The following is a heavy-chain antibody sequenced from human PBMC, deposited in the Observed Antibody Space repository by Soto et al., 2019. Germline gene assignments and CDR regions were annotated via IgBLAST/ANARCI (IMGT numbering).Heavy chain of an antibody. D-gene: IGHD6-19*01. J-gene: IGHJ6*02. Sequence: GGSLRLSCAASGFTFSSYSMNWVRQAPGKGLEWVSSISSSSYIYYADSVKGRFTISRDNAKNSLYLQMNSLRAEDTAVYYCARDRDSSGWYNYYYYGMDVWGQGTTVTV. CDR1: GFTFSSYS. CDR3: ARDRDSSGWYNYYYYGMDV. CDR2: ISSSSYI. V-gene: IGHV3-21*01.